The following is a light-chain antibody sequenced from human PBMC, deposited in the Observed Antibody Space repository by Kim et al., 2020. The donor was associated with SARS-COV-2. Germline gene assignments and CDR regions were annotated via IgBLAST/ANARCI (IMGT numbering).Light chain of an antibody. Sequence: GQRVTISCSGSSRDIGSNAVGWYQQLPGTAPNLVVYCNDQRPPGVPDRLSCSRSGTSASLAISWLQSADEADYYCAAWDASLYGRLFGGGTQVTVL. V-gene: IGLV1-44*01. J-gene: IGLJ3*02. CDR2: CND. CDR3: AAWDASLYGRL. CDR1: SRDIGSNA.